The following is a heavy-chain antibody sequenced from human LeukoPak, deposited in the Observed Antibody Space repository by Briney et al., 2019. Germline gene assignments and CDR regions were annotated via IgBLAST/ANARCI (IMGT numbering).Heavy chain of an antibody. J-gene: IGHJ6*03. D-gene: IGHD2-2*01. CDR3: ARGPYCSSTSCYSPYYSYYMDV. CDR2: IYPGDSNT. V-gene: IGHV5-51*01. Sequence: GESLKIYCKGSGYSFTNYWIGWVRQLPGKGLEWMGIIYPGDSNTRYSPSFQGQVTISADKAITTAYLQWSSLKASDTAMYYCARGPYCSSTSCYSPYYSYYMDVWGKGTTVTVS. CDR1: GYSFTNYW.